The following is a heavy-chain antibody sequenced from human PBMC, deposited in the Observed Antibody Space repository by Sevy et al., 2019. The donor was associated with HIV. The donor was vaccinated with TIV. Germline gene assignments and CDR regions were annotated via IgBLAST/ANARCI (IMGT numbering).Heavy chain of an antibody. CDR1: GFTFTGYW. V-gene: IGHV3-7*01. D-gene: IGHD6-13*01. J-gene: IGHJ4*02. CDR3: EIAGTGSY. CDR2: INQDASKK. Sequence: GGSLRLSCVASGFTFTGYWMTWVRQAPGKGLEWVATINQDASKKYYVDSVKGRFTISRDNTKNSLYLQMNSLRAEDTAVYAKEIAGTGSYWGQGTLVTVSS.